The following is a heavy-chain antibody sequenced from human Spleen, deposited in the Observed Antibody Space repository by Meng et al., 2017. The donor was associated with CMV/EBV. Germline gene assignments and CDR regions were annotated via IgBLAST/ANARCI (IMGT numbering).Heavy chain of an antibody. V-gene: IGHV1-2*02. CDR2: INPNSGGT. J-gene: IGHJ5*02. Sequence: ASVKVSCKASGYTFTSYDINWVRQATGQGLEWMGWINPNSGGTNYAQKFQGRVTMTRDTSISTAYMELSRLRSDDTAVYYCARGGQVASWGQGTLVTVSS. CDR3: ARGGQVAS. CDR1: GYTFTSYD.